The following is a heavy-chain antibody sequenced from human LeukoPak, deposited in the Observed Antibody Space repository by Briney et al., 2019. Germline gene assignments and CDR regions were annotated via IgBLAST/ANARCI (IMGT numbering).Heavy chain of an antibody. D-gene: IGHD2-15*01. CDR1: GGSISSYY. J-gene: IGHJ5*02. CDR3: ARGSTTYCSGGSCYSDRFDP. CDR2: IYYSGST. V-gene: IGHV4-59*01. Sequence: PSETLSLTCTVSGGSISSYYWSWIRQPPGKGLEWIGYIYYSGSTNYNPSLKSRVTISVDTSKNQFSLKLSSVTAADTAVYYCARGSTTYCSGGSCYSDRFDPWGQGTLVTVSS.